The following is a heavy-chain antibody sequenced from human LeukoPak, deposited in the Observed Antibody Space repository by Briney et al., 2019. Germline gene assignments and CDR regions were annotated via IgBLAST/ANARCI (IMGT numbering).Heavy chain of an antibody. CDR1: GFTFISYW. Sequence: PGGSLRLSFSASGFTFISYWMNWVRRAPGKGLVWVSCINSDGSNTKYADSVKGRFTISRDNAKNTLYLQMNSLRGEDTAVYYCAREGMALVNFDYWGQGTLVTVSS. D-gene: IGHD4-23*01. CDR2: INSDGSNT. J-gene: IGHJ4*02. V-gene: IGHV3-74*01. CDR3: AREGMALVNFDY.